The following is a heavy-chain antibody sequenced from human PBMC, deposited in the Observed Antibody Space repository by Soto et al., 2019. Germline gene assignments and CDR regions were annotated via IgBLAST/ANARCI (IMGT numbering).Heavy chain of an antibody. CDR3: AHRGYGNYPRDNWFAP. CDR2: IYWNDDT. CDR1: GFSLTTAGAG. D-gene: IGHD4-17*01. Sequence: QITLKKSGPTLVKPTQTLTLTCTFSGFSLTTAGAGVGWIRQPPGKALEWLALIYWNDDTRYSPSLKSRLTITKDTSKNQVVLRMTNMDPVDTATYYCAHRGYGNYPRDNWFAPWGQGILVIVSS. V-gene: IGHV2-5*01. J-gene: IGHJ5*02.